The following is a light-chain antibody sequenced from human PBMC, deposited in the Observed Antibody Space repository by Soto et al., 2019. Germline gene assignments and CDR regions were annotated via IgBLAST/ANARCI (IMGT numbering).Light chain of an antibody. CDR2: AAS. CDR3: QQYHTDWT. CDR1: ESIDNW. Sequence: DIPMTQSPSTLSVSVGDTVTITCRASESIDNWLAWYQQKPGKAPKLLIFAASTLVRGVPSRFSGRGSGTEFTLTISSRQADDYATFYCQQYHTDWTFGQGTKVEIK. J-gene: IGKJ1*01. V-gene: IGKV1-5*01.